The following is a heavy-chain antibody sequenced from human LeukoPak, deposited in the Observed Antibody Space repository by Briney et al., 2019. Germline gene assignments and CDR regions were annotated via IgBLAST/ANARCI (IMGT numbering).Heavy chain of an antibody. D-gene: IGHD6-25*01. CDR3: AREAAGEYFDY. J-gene: IGHJ4*02. CDR2: IWYDGSNK. Sequence: GGSLRLSCAASGFTFSSYGMHWVRQAPGKGLEWVAVIWYDGSNKYYADSVKGRFTISRDNSKNTLYLQMNSLRAEDTAVYYCAREAAGEYFDYWGQGTLVTVSS. V-gene: IGHV3-33*01. CDR1: GFTFSSYG.